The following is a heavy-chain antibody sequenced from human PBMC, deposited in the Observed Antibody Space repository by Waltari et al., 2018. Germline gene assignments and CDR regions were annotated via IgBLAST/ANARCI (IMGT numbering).Heavy chain of an antibody. V-gene: IGHV4-34*01. CDR1: GASFSVYY. D-gene: IGHD2-21*02. CDR2: INHSGSS. J-gene: IGHJ3*02. Sequence: QVQLQQWGAGLLKPSATLSLTCAVYGASFSVYYWSCIRQPPGKGLGGIGEINHSGSSNYNPSFNSRVTISVDTAKNQFSLKLSSWTAADTSVYYCARGAMVVTPTMAFDIWGQGTMVTVSS. CDR3: ARGAMVVTPTMAFDI.